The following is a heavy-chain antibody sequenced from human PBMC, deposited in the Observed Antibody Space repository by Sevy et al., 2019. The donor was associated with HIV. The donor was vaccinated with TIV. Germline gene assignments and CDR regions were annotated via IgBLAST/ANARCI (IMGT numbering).Heavy chain of an antibody. J-gene: IGHJ4*02. CDR1: GFTFSSFG. V-gene: IGHV3-30*03. CDR3: ASPLHYYDSPSAY. CDR2: ISYDGSDK. Sequence: GGSLRLSCAASGFTFSSFGMHWVRRVPGKGLEWVSFISYDGSDKRYVDSVKGRFTISRDSSKNTLYLQMNSLRTEDTAVYYCASPLHYYDSPSAYWGQGTQVTVSS. D-gene: IGHD3-22*01.